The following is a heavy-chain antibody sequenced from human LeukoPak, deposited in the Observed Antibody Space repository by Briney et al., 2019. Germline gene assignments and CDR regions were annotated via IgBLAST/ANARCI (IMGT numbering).Heavy chain of an antibody. D-gene: IGHD6-19*01. V-gene: IGHV1-8*02. CDR2: MNPNSGNT. CDR3: ARVAYSSGYTNYYYYYMDV. J-gene: IGHJ6*03. CDR1: GGTFSSYA. Sequence: ASVKVSCKASGGTFSSYAISWVRQAPGQGLEWMGWMNPNSGNTGYAQKFQGRVTMTRNTSISTAYMELSSLRSEDTAVYYCARVAYSSGYTNYYYYYMDVWGKGTTVTISS.